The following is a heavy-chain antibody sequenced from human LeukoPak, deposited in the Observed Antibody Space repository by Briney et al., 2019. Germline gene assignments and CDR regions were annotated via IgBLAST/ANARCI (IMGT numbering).Heavy chain of an antibody. J-gene: IGHJ6*04. CDR2: ISYDGSNK. Sequence: PGGSLRLSCAASGFTFSSYAMHWVRQAPGKGLEWVAVISYDGSNKYYADSVKGRFTISRDNAKNSLYLQMNSLRAEDTAVYYCARVGYTHGMDVWGKGTTVTVSS. CDR1: GFTFSSYA. CDR3: ARVGYTHGMDV. D-gene: IGHD6-13*01. V-gene: IGHV3-30-3*01.